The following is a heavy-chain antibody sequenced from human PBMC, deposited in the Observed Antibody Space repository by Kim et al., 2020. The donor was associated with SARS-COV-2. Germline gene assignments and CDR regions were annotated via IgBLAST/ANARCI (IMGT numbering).Heavy chain of an antibody. V-gene: IGHV3-74*01. CDR3: VRDVTWSVDY. J-gene: IGHJ4*02. D-gene: IGHD2-8*01. CDR2: SIT. Sequence: SITRYAGSVRGRFTISRDNAKNTLYLQMESLRREDTAVYYCVRDVTWSVDYWGQGTLVTVS.